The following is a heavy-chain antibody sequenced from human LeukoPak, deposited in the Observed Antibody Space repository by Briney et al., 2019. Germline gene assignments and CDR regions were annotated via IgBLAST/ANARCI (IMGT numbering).Heavy chain of an antibody. CDR3: ARAPYYDFWSSYPTKLRANWFDP. CDR1: GGSISSINHH. J-gene: IGHJ5*02. D-gene: IGHD3-3*01. Sequence: PSETLSLTCTVSGGSISSINHHRGWVRQSPGKDLEWIGSIYNGRTTFSNPSLNSRVTISIVTSKNQFSLKLSSVTAADTALYYCARAPYYDFWSSYPTKLRANWFDPWGQGTLVTVSS. V-gene: IGHV4-39*01. CDR2: IYNGRTT.